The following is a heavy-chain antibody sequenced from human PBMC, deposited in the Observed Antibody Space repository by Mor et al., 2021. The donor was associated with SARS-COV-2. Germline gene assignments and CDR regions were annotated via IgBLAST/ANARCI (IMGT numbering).Heavy chain of an antibody. V-gene: IGHV4-59*01. Sequence: YNPSLKSRVTISVDTSKNQFSLKLSSVTAADTAVYYCASTYGAPAFDIWGQGTMV. J-gene: IGHJ3*02. D-gene: IGHD4-17*01. CDR3: ASTYGAPAFDI.